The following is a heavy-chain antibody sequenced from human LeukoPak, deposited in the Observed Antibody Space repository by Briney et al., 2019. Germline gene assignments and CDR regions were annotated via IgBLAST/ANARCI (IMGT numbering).Heavy chain of an antibody. J-gene: IGHJ4*02. V-gene: IGHV3-30*02. D-gene: IGHD2-8*01. CDR3: ARGKHDVLDY. CDR2: IRYDVSNK. Sequence: PGGSLRLSCAASAFTFSSYGMHWVRQAPGKGLEWVALIRYDVSNKYYADSVKGRFTISRDNSKNTLYLQMNSLRADDTAVYYCARGKHDVLDYWGQGTLVTVSS. CDR1: AFTFSSYG.